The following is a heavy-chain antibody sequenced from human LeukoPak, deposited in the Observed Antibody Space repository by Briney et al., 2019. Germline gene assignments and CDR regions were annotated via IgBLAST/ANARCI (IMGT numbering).Heavy chain of an antibody. CDR3: ARLWGGIVAADDAFDI. Sequence: GESLKISCKGSGYNFAQYRIGWVRQMPGKGLEWMGITHSGDSDTIYSPSFQGQATMSADKSISTAYLQWSSLKASDAAMYYCARLWGGIVAADDAFDIWGQGTMVTVSS. D-gene: IGHD1-26*01. J-gene: IGHJ3*02. V-gene: IGHV5-51*01. CDR2: THSGDSDT. CDR1: GYNFAQYR.